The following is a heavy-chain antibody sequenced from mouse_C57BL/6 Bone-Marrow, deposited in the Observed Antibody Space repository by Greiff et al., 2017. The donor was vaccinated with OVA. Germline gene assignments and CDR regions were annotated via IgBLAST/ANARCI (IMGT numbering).Heavy chain of an antibody. Sequence: EVKLVESGGGLVQPGGSLILSCAASGFTFTDYYMSWVRQPPGKALEWLGFIRNKANGYTTEYSASVKGRFTISRDNSQSILYLQMNALRAEDSATYYCARYGTGPFDYWGQGTTLTVSS. J-gene: IGHJ2*01. CDR1: GFTFTDYY. V-gene: IGHV7-3*01. D-gene: IGHD4-1*01. CDR2: IRNKANGYTT. CDR3: ARYGTGPFDY.